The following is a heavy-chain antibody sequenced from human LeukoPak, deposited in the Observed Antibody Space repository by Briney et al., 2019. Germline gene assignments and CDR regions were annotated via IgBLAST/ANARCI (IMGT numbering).Heavy chain of an antibody. V-gene: IGHV1-8*01. CDR3: ARPSSGSYSRDGFDY. CDR2: MNPNSGNT. Sequence: ASVKVSCKASGYTFTSYDINWVRQATGQGPEWMGWMNPNSGNTGYAQKFQGRVTMTRNTSISTAYMELSSLRSEDTAVYYCARPSSGSYSRDGFDYWGQGTLVTVSS. D-gene: IGHD3-10*01. CDR1: GYTFTSYD. J-gene: IGHJ4*02.